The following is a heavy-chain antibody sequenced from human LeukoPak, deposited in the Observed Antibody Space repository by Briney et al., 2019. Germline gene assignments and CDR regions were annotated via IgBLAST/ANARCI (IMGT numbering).Heavy chain of an antibody. Sequence: ASVKVSCKASGYTFTGYYMHWVRQAPGQGLEWMGWINPNSGGTNYAQKFQGRVTMTRDTSISTAYMELSRLRSDDTAVYYCAREIAAAAPFDYWGQGTLVTVSS. D-gene: IGHD6-13*01. CDR2: INPNSGGT. J-gene: IGHJ4*02. CDR3: AREIAAAAPFDY. CDR1: GYTFTGYY. V-gene: IGHV1-2*02.